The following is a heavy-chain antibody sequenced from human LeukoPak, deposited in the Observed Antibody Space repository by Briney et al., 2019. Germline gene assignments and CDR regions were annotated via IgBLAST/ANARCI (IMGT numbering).Heavy chain of an antibody. D-gene: IGHD2-2*01. J-gene: IGHJ4*02. CDR3: AKDLRVVVVPAATEGFDY. V-gene: IGHV3-23*01. Sequence: GGSLRLSCAASGFTFSSYAMSWVRQAPGKGLELVSAISGSGGSTYYADSVKGRFTNSRNNSKNTLYLQMNSLRAEDTAVYYCAKDLRVVVVPAATEGFDYWGQGTLVTVSS. CDR2: ISGSGGST. CDR1: GFTFSSYA.